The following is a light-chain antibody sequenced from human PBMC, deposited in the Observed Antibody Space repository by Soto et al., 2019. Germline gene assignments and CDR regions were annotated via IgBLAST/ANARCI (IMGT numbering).Light chain of an antibody. CDR1: SSDVGAYNY. CDR2: EVT. V-gene: IGLV2-8*01. CDR3: SSHAGINNLV. Sequence: QSALTQPPSASGSPGQSVAISCTGTSSDVGAYNYVSWYQQHPGKAPKLIIYEVTKRPSGVPDRFSGSKSGNTASLTVSGLLAEDEADYYCSSHAGINNLVFGGGTKLTVL. J-gene: IGLJ3*02.